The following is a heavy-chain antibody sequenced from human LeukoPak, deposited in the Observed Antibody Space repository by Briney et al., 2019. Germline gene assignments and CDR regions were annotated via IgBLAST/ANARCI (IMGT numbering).Heavy chain of an antibody. CDR3: ARGPWPLEWLLNWFDP. CDR1: GFTFSSYS. Sequence: GGSLRLSCAASGFTFSSYSMTWVRQAPGKGLEWVSYISSSSSTIYYADSVKGRFTIPRDNAKNSLYLQMNSLRDEDTAVYYCARGPWPLEWLLNWFDPWGQGTLVTVSS. J-gene: IGHJ5*02. V-gene: IGHV3-48*02. CDR2: ISSSSSTI. D-gene: IGHD3-3*01.